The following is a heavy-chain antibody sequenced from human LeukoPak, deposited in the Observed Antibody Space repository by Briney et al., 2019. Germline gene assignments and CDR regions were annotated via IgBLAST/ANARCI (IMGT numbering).Heavy chain of an antibody. CDR1: GFIFSDYS. J-gene: IGHJ4*02. CDR2: INSDGGST. D-gene: IGHD5-24*01. CDR3: ARRIQRMAPYYFDY. Sequence: GGSLRLSCAASGFIFSDYSMTWVRQVPGKGPEWVSRINSDGGSTSYADSVKGRFTISRDNAKNTLYLQMNSLRAEDTAVYYCARRIQRMAPYYFDYWGQGTLVTVSS. V-gene: IGHV3-74*01.